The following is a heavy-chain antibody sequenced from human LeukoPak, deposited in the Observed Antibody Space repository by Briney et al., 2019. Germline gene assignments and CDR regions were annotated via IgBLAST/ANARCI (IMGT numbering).Heavy chain of an antibody. CDR2: INRDGSST. CDR3: ARGGGYSYGSLDY. Sequence: GGSLRLSCTVSGFTVSSNSMSWVRQAPGKGLVWVSRINRDGSSTSYADSVKGRFTISRDNAKNTLYLQMNSLRAEDTAVYYCARGGGYSYGSLDYWGQGTLVTVSS. D-gene: IGHD5-18*01. CDR1: GFTVSSNS. J-gene: IGHJ4*02. V-gene: IGHV3-74*01.